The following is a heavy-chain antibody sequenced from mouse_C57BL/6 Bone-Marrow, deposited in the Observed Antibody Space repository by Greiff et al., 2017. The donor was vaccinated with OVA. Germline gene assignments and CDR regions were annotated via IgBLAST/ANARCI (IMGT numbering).Heavy chain of an antibody. J-gene: IGHJ1*03. Sequence: VQLQQPGAELVMPGASVKLSCKASGYTFTSYWMHWVKQRPGQGLEWIGEIDPSDSYTNYNQKFKGKSTLTVDKSSSTAYMQLSSLTSEDSAVYYCAGATTVVAEYFDVWGTGTTVTVSS. V-gene: IGHV1-69*01. CDR1: GYTFTSYW. D-gene: IGHD1-1*01. CDR3: AGATTVVAEYFDV. CDR2: IDPSDSYT.